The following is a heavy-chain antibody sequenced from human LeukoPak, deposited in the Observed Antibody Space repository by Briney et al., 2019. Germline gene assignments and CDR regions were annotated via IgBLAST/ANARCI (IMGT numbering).Heavy chain of an antibody. D-gene: IGHD3-10*01. CDR3: ARFYTTSQYGSGYMDV. V-gene: IGHV4-39*01. CDR1: GGSISSSSYY. CDR2: MSYSGST. J-gene: IGHJ6*03. Sequence: SETLSLTCTVSGGSISSSSYYWGWIRQPPGKGLEWIGSMSYSGSTYYNPSLKSRVTIAVETSQTQFSLKLSSVTAADTAVYYCARFYTTSQYGSGYMDVWGKGTTVTVSS.